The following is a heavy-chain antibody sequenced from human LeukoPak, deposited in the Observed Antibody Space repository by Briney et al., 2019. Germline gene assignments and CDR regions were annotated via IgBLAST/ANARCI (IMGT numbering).Heavy chain of an antibody. Sequence: SETLSLTCTVSGGSISSYYWSWIRQPAGKGLEWIGRIYTSGSTSYNPSLKSRVTMSVDASKNQFSLKLSSVTAADTAVYYCARGANGDSPDQLFDYWGQGTLVTVSS. CDR3: ARGANGDSPDQLFDY. CDR1: GGSISSYY. V-gene: IGHV4-4*07. J-gene: IGHJ4*02. CDR2: IYTSGST. D-gene: IGHD4/OR15-4a*01.